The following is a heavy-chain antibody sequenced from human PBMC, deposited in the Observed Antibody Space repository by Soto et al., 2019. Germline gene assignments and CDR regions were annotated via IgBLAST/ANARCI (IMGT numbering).Heavy chain of an antibody. CDR2: IFSNDEK. CDR3: ARYLPYSSNFFDC. V-gene: IGHV2-26*01. Sequence: QVTLKESGPVLVKPTETLTLTCTVSGFSLSNAGMAVSWIRQPPGKALEWLAHIFSNDEKSYSTSLKRRLTISKDTSKSQVVLTMTNMDPVDTATFYCARYLPYSSNFFDCWGQGTLVTVSS. J-gene: IGHJ4*02. CDR1: GFSLSNAGMA. D-gene: IGHD6-13*01.